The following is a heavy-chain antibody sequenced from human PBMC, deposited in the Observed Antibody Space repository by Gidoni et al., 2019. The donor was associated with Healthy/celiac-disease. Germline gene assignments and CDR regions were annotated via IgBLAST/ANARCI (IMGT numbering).Heavy chain of an antibody. D-gene: IGHD3-10*01. V-gene: IGHV4-59*01. CDR1: GGSISSYY. J-gene: IGHJ5*02. CDR2: IYYSGST. CDR3: ARGHFGESYRWFDP. Sequence: QVQLQESGPGLVKPSATLSLTCTVSGGSISSYYWSWIRQPPGKGLEWIGYIYYSGSTNYNPSLKSRVTISVDTSKNQFSLKLSSVTAADTAVYYCARGHFGESYRWFDPWGQGTLVTVSS.